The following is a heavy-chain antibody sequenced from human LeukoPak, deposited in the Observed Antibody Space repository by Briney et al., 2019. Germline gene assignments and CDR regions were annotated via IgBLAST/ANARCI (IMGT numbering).Heavy chain of an antibody. Sequence: GGSLRLSCAASGFTVSSNYMSWVRPAPGKGLEWVSVIYSGGSTYYADSVKGRFTISRDNSKNTLYLQMNSLRAEDTAVYYCTTYGSGRKFDYWGQGILVTVSS. D-gene: IGHD3-10*01. J-gene: IGHJ4*02. CDR1: GFTVSSNY. CDR3: TTYGSGRKFDY. CDR2: IYSGGST. V-gene: IGHV3-66*01.